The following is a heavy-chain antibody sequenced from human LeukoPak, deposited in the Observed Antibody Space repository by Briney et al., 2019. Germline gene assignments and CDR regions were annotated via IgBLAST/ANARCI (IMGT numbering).Heavy chain of an antibody. V-gene: IGHV3-23*01. CDR1: GFTFSSYV. J-gene: IGHJ4*02. Sequence: GGSLRLSCAASGFTFSSYVMSWVRQAPGKGLEWVSAISGSGGSTYYADSVKGRFTISRDNSKNTLYLQMNSLRAEDTAVYYCAKSEGIRDYYDSSGYYYDYWGQGTLVTVSS. CDR3: AKSEGIRDYYDSSGYYYDY. D-gene: IGHD3-22*01. CDR2: ISGSGGST.